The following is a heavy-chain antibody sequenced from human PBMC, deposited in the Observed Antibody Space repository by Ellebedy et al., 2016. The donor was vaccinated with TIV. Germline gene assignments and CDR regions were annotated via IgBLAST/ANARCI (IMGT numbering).Heavy chain of an antibody. V-gene: IGHV3-23*01. CDR3: AKEIRGN. Sequence: GESLKISCLASGFSFRDYAMSWVRQAPGKGLEWVSGISGTGGNTYYADSVKGRFTISRDNSKNTLYLQMNSLRADDTAISYCAKEIRGNWGQGTLVIVSS. CDR1: GFSFRDYA. D-gene: IGHD3-3*01. J-gene: IGHJ4*02. CDR2: ISGTGGNT.